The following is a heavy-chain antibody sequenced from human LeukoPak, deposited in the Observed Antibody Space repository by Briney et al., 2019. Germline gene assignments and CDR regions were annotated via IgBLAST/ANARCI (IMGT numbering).Heavy chain of an antibody. V-gene: IGHV3-9*03. D-gene: IGHD6-19*01. J-gene: IGHJ3*02. CDR1: GFTFDDYA. CDR2: ISWNSGSI. CDR3: AKARYSSGYFDDAFDI. Sequence: PGGSLRLSCAASGFTFDDYAMHWVRQAPGKGLEWVSGISWNSGSIGYADSVKGRFTISRDNAKNSLYLQMNSLRAEDMALYYCAKARYSSGYFDDAFDIWGQGTMVTASS.